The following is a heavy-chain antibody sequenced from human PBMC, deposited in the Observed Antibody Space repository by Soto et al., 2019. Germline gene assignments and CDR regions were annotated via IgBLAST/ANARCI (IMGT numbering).Heavy chain of an antibody. CDR1: GFTFSSYS. CDR2: ISSSSSYI. V-gene: IGHV3-21*01. CDR3: ARVVVDYYYNMDV. Sequence: EVQLVESGGGLVKPGGSLRLSCAASGFTFSSYSMNWVRQAPGKGLEWVSSISSSSSYIYYADSVKGRFTISRDNAKNSPYLQMNSLRAEDTAVLYCARVVVDYYYNMDVWGKGTTVTGAS. J-gene: IGHJ6*03.